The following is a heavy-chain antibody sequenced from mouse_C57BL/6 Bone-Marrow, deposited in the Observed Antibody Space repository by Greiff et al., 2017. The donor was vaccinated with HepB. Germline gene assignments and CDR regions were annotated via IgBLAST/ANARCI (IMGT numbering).Heavy chain of an antibody. Sequence: EVQGVESGGGLVQPGGSLKLSCAASGFTFSDYGMHWVRQAPEKGLEWVAYISSGSSTIYYADTVKGRFTISRDNAKNTLFLQMTSLRSEDTAMYYCARPYDYAWFAYWGQGTLVTVSA. V-gene: IGHV5-17*01. J-gene: IGHJ3*01. CDR1: GFTFSDYG. CDR3: ARPYDYAWFAY. CDR2: ISSGSSTI. D-gene: IGHD2-4*01.